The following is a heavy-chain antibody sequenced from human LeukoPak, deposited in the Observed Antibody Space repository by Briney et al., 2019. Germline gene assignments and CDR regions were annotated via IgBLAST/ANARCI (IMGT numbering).Heavy chain of an antibody. CDR2: ISGSGGST. CDR3: ARRGSYCFDY. J-gene: IGHJ4*02. D-gene: IGHD1-26*01. Sequence: PGGSLRLSCAASGFTLSSYTMSWVRQAPGKGLEWVSGISGSGGSTDYADSVKGRFTISRDNSKNTLYLQMNSLRAEDTAVYYCARRGSYCFDYWGQGTLVTVSS. CDR1: GFTLSSYT. V-gene: IGHV3-23*01.